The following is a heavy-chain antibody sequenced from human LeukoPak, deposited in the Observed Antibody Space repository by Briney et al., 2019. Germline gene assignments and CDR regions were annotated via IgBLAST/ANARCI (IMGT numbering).Heavy chain of an antibody. CDR1: GFTFSGHS. Sequence: GGSLRLSCAATGFTFSGHSMGWVRQAPGRGLEWVSHIASGGTVYYADSVKGRFTISRDNAKNSVYLQMSGLRAEDTAVYYCARGWGRYSGSYWVYYFVYWGQGTLVTVSS. D-gene: IGHD1-26*01. J-gene: IGHJ4*02. V-gene: IGHV3-48*01. CDR3: ARGWGRYSGSYWVYYFVY. CDR2: IASGGTV.